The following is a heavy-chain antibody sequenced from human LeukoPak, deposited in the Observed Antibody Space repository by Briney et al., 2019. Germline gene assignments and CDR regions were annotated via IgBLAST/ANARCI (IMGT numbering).Heavy chain of an antibody. CDR3: ARDVEYCSSTSCYTGVGFDY. J-gene: IGHJ4*02. D-gene: IGHD2-2*02. Sequence: SVKVSCKASGGTFSSYAISWVRQAPGQGLEWMGGIIPIFGTANYAQKFQGRVTITADESTSTAYMELSSLRSEDTAVYYCARDVEYCSSTSCYTGVGFDYWGQGTLVTVSS. V-gene: IGHV1-69*01. CDR2: IIPIFGTA. CDR1: GGTFSSYA.